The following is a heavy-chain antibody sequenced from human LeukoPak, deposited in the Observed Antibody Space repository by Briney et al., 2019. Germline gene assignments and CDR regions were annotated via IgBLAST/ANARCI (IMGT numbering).Heavy chain of an antibody. CDR3: ARALWVLDS. J-gene: IGHJ4*02. D-gene: IGHD3-16*01. V-gene: IGHV3-30-3*01. Sequence: PGGSLRLSCAASGFTFSSYAMHWVRQAPGKGLEWVAVISYDGSNKYYADSVKGRFTISRDNGKRTLYLQMNSLRVEDTAVYYCARALWVLDSWGQGSLVTVSS. CDR2: ISYDGSNK. CDR1: GFTFSSYA.